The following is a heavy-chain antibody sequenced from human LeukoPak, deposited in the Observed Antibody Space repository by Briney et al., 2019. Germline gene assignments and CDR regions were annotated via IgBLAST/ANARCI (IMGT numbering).Heavy chain of an antibody. V-gene: IGHV4-4*07. CDR2: IYTSGST. J-gene: IGHJ4*02. CDR1: GGSISTYF. Sequence: SETLSLIRTVSGGSISTYFWSWLRQPAGKGLEWIGRIYTSGSTNYNPSLKSRVTMSVDTSKNQFSLKLSSVTAADTAVYYCAREEKAAQDYWGQGTLVTVSS. CDR3: AREEKAAQDY. D-gene: IGHD2-15*01.